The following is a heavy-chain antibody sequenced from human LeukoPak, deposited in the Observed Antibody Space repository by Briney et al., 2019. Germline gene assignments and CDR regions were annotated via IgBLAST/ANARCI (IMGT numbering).Heavy chain of an antibody. CDR1: GGSISSYY. CDR3: ARRRSICSGVYRYHYYGMDV. D-gene: IGHD2-15*01. CDR2: IYYSGST. V-gene: IGHV4-59*08. J-gene: IGHJ6*02. Sequence: PSETLSLTCTVSGGSISSYYWCWIRKPPGPGLELIGYIYYSGSTSSNPSLNSRITISVDTSKNQFSLKLSSVPAADTAMYYCARRRSICSGVYRYHYYGMDVWGQGTMVTVSS.